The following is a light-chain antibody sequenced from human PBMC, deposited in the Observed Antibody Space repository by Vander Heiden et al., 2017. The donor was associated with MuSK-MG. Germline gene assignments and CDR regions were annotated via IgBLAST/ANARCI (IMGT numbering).Light chain of an antibody. CDR1: SPNIGSGY. CDR2: SNN. Sequence: QSVLTQPPSASGTPGQRVTISCSGSSPNIGSGYVSWYQQLPGPAPKLLIHSNNQRPSGVPDRFSGSKSGTSASLAISGLRSEDEADYYCAAWDDSLSGPVFGGGTKLTVL. J-gene: IGLJ2*01. V-gene: IGLV1-47*02. CDR3: AAWDDSLSGPV.